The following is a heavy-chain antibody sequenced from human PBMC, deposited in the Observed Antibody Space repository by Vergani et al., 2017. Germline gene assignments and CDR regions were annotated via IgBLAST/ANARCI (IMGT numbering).Heavy chain of an antibody. Sequence: QLQLQESGPGLVKPSETLSLTCTVSGGSISSSSYYWGWIRQPPGKGLEWIGSIYYSGSTYYNPSLKSRVTISVDTSKNQFSLKLSSVTAADTAVYYCAGLVTIFGVVIIPQYYFDYWGQGTLVTVSS. CDR2: IYYSGST. CDR3: AGLVTIFGVVIIPQYYFDY. V-gene: IGHV4-39*01. D-gene: IGHD3-3*01. J-gene: IGHJ4*02. CDR1: GGSISSSSYY.